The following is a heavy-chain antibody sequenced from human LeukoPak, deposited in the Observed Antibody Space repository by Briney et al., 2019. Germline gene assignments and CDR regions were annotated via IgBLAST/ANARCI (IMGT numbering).Heavy chain of an antibody. CDR2: INPDSGGT. J-gene: IGHJ4*02. V-gene: IGHV1-2*02. Sequence: GASVKVSCKTSGYSFDGYYMHWVRQAPGQGLEWMGWINPDSGGTYYAQKFQGRVTMTRDTSISTAYMELIGLTSDDTAVYYCAREGLSTSTWHICDFRGRGTLVTVSS. D-gene: IGHD2-2*01. CDR1: GYSFDGYY. CDR3: AREGLSTSTWHICDF.